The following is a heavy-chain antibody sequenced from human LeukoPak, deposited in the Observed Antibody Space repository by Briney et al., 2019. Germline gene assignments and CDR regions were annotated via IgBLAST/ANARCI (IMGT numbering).Heavy chain of an antibody. J-gene: IGHJ6*02. CDR2: INHSGST. Sequence: SETLSLTCAVYGGSFSVYCCSWIRQPPGKGLESIGEINHSGSTNYNPSLKSRVTISVGTSKNQFSLELSSVTAADTAVYYCAGAETYYYDSSGYYPSAGMDVWGQGTTVTVSS. D-gene: IGHD3-22*01. CDR1: GGSFSVYC. V-gene: IGHV4-34*01. CDR3: AGAETYYYDSSGYYPSAGMDV.